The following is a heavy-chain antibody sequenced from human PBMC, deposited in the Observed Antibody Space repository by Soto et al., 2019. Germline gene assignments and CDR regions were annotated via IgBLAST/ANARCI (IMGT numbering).Heavy chain of an antibody. V-gene: IGHV3-30-3*01. J-gene: IGHJ5*01. Sequence: GGSLRLCCAASEFCFGSYAMHWVRQAPGKGLEWVAVISYDGSNKYYADSVKGRFTISRDNSKNTLYLQMNSLRAEDTAVYYCASAGGYYSSYNLFAFWGQRTLVPGS. D-gene: IGHD3-3*01. CDR3: ASAGGYYSSYNLFAF. CDR2: ISYDGSNK. CDR1: EFCFGSYA.